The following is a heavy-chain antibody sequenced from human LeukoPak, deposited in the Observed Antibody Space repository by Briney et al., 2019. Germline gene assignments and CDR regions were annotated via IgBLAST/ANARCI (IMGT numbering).Heavy chain of an antibody. CDR3: ARHRVGYDYVWGSYRLNWFDP. J-gene: IGHJ5*02. Sequence: SETLSLTCAVYGGSFSGYYWSWIRQPPGKGLEWIGEINHSGSTNYNPSLKSRVTISVDTSKNQFSLKLSSVTAADTAVYYCARHRVGYDYVWGSYRLNWFDPWGQGTLVTVSS. CDR2: INHSGST. D-gene: IGHD3-16*02. V-gene: IGHV4-34*01. CDR1: GGSFSGYY.